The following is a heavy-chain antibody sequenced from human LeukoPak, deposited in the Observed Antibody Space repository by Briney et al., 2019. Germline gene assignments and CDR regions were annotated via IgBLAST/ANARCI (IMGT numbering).Heavy chain of an antibody. CDR3: ARLSVATHPGY. CDR1: GYSFTTYW. CDR2: IYPGDSDT. V-gene: IGHV5-51*01. J-gene: IGHJ4*02. Sequence: GESLKISCRGSGYSFTTYWIGWVRQMPGKGLEWMGTIYPGDSDTRYSPSFQGQVTISADKSISTAYLQWSSLKASDTAMYYCARLSVATHPGYWGQGTLVTVSS. D-gene: IGHD5-12*01.